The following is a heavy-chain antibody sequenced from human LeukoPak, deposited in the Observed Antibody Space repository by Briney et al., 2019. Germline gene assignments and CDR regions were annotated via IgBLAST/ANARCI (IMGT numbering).Heavy chain of an antibody. Sequence: GGSLRLSCAASGFTFDDYAMHWVRHAPGKGLEWVSGISWNSGSIGYADSVKGRFTISRDNAKNSLYLQMNSLRAEDMALYYCAKDAAGYYYYMDVWGKGTTVTVSS. V-gene: IGHV3-9*03. D-gene: IGHD6-19*01. CDR2: ISWNSGSI. CDR1: GFTFDDYA. J-gene: IGHJ6*03. CDR3: AKDAAGYYYYMDV.